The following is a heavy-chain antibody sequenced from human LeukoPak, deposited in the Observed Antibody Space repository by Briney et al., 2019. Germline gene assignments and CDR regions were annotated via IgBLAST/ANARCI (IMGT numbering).Heavy chain of an antibody. CDR3: RYGSSSGDY. J-gene: IGHJ4*02. CDR2: VSPDGSAT. V-gene: IGHV3-74*01. CDR1: GFTFSTSW. D-gene: IGHD6-6*01. Sequence: PGGSLRLSCAASGFTFSTSWMNWVRQGPGRGPVWVSRVSPDGSATAYADSVKGRFTVSRDNAKNALYLQMNSLRADDTAVYYCRYGSSSGDYWSQGSLVTVSS.